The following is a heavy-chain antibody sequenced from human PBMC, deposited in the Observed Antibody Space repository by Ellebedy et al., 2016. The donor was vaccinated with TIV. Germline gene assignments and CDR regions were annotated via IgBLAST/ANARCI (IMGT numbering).Heavy chain of an antibody. J-gene: IGHJ3*02. CDR1: GFTFDDYT. Sequence: PGGSLRLSCAASGFTFDDYTMHWVRQAPGKGLEWVSLISWDGGSTYYADSLKGRFTISRDNSKNSLYLQMNSLRTEDTALYYCSKDIGGSYPDAFDIWGQGTMVTVSS. V-gene: IGHV3-43*01. D-gene: IGHD1-26*01. CDR3: SKDIGGSYPDAFDI. CDR2: ISWDGGST.